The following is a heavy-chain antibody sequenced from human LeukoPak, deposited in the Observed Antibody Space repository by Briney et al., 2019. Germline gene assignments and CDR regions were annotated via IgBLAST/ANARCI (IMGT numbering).Heavy chain of an antibody. J-gene: IGHJ4*02. V-gene: IGHV3-30*03. D-gene: IGHD6-6*01. CDR1: GFTFSSYG. CDR3: ARGEEYSSSSGPVDY. Sequence: GGSLRLSCAASGFTFSSYGMHWVRQAPGKGLEWVAVISYDGSNKYYADSVKGRFTISRDNSKNTLYLQMNSLRAEDTAVYYCARGEEYSSSSGPVDYWGQGTLVTVSS. CDR2: ISYDGSNK.